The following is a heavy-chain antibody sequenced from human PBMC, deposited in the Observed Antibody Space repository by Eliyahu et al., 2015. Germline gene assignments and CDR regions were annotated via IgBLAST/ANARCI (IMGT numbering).Heavy chain of an antibody. CDR1: GFSFSGXA. V-gene: IGHV3-23*01. D-gene: IGHD5-12*01. CDR3: AKGSRGYTAYFFDY. J-gene: IGHJ4*02. CDR2: VSGSGXTT. Sequence: EVQLLESGGGLVQPGGSLRLSCAASGFSFSGXAXTWVRQAPGKGLXCVSTVSGSGXTTNYADSVRGRFTISRDNSDNTLYLQMNSLRAEDTAVYFCAKGSRGYTAYFFDYWGQGTVVTVSS.